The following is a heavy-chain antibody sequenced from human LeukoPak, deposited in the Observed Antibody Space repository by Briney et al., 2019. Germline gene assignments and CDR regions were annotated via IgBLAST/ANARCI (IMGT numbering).Heavy chain of an antibody. CDR2: INHKGTT. CDR1: GGSLGVYY. V-gene: IGHV4-34*01. J-gene: IGHJ4*02. D-gene: IGHD6-6*01. Sequence: PSETLSLTCGGFGGSLGVYYWSWIPQSPGKGLEWIGEINHKGTTNYNPSLKSRVILLVDTSKNHFSLNLDSMTAADTAVYYCARAGAYSSSSPAGLWGQGTLVTVSS. CDR3: ARAGAYSSSSPAGL.